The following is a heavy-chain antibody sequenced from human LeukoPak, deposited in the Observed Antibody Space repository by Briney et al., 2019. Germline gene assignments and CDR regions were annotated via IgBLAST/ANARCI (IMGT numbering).Heavy chain of an antibody. D-gene: IGHD3-22*01. CDR3: AKGGTYYYDSSGYWAFDY. J-gene: IGHJ4*02. V-gene: IGHV3-64*01. CDR2: ISSNGGST. Sequence: GGSLRLSCAASGFTFSSYAMHWVRQAPGKGLEYVSAISSNGGSTYYANSVKGRFTISRDNSKNTLYLQMGSLRAEDTAVYYCAKGGTYYYDSSGYWAFDYWGQGTLVTVSS. CDR1: GFTFSSYA.